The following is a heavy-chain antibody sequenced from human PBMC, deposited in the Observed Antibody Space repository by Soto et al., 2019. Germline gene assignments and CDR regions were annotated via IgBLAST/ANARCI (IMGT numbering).Heavy chain of an antibody. V-gene: IGHV4-59*08. CDR3: ARYFGTLYHRIVKEAVVATTPGTFDP. D-gene: IGHD5-12*01. CDR2: IYYSGST. CDR1: GGSISSYY. J-gene: IGHJ5*02. Sequence: SETLSLTCTVSGGSISSYYWSWIRQPPGKGLEWIGYIYYSGSTNYNPSLKSRVTISVDTSKNQFSLKLSSVTAADTAGYYCARYFGTLYHRIVKEAVVATTPGTFDPWGQGTLVTVSS.